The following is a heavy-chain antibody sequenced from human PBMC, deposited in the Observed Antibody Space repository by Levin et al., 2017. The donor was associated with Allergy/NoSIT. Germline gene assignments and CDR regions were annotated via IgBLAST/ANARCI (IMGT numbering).Heavy chain of an antibody. Sequence: PGGSLRLSCAASGFTFSSYAMHWVRQAPGKGLEWVAVISYDGSNKYYADSVKGRFTISRDNSKNTLYLQMNSLRAEDTAVYYCARDRYSSGWYKWYAGGMDVWGQGTTVTVSS. CDR2: ISYDGSNK. CDR1: GFTFSSYA. CDR3: ARDRYSSGWYKWYAGGMDV. J-gene: IGHJ6*02. D-gene: IGHD6-19*01. V-gene: IGHV3-30-3*01.